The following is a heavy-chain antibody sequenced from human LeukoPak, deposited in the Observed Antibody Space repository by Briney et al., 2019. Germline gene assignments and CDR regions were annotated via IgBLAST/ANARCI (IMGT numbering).Heavy chain of an antibody. J-gene: IGHJ4*02. CDR3: TRGSSGRRDN. Sequence: ASVNVSCKASVYTFTSCDINWVGQATGQGLEWMGWMNPNSGNTGYGQSSQGRITMTRDISIGTAYMELSNLTSEDTAIYYCTRGSSGRRDNWGQGTLVTVSA. D-gene: IGHD6-19*01. CDR2: MNPNSGNT. CDR1: VYTFTSCD. V-gene: IGHV1-8*01.